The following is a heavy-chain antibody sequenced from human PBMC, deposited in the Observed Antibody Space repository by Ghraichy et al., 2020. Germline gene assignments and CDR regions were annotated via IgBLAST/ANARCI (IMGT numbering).Heavy chain of an antibody. D-gene: IGHD4-17*01. CDR3: AREGTYGDRYFDY. CDR2: ISSSSSYI. J-gene: IGHJ4*02. Sequence: GESLNISCAASGFTFSSYSMNWVRQAPGKGLEWVSSISSSSSYIYYADSVKGRFTISRDNAKNSLYLQMNSLRAEDTAVYYCAREGTYGDRYFDYWGQGTLVTVSS. CDR1: GFTFSSYS. V-gene: IGHV3-21*01.